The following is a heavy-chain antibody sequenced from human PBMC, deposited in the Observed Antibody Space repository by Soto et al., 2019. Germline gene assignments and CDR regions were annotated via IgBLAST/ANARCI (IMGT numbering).Heavy chain of an antibody. CDR1: GFTFSTYP. J-gene: IGHJ4*02. D-gene: IGHD2-2*01. CDR2: ISGNGGDYT. Sequence: GGSLRLSCAASGFTFSTYPMSWVRQAPRKGLEWVSAISGNGGDYTYYADSVKGRFTISRDNSKNTLYLQMNSLRVEDTAVYYCIPLCRYCSNTTPHWGQGTLVTVSS. CDR3: IPLCRYCSNTTPH. V-gene: IGHV3-23*01.